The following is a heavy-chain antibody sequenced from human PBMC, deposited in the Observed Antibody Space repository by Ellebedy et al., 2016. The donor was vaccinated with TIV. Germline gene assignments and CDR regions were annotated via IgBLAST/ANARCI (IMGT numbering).Heavy chain of an antibody. J-gene: IGHJ1*01. CDR2: SSSSGGSS. CDR3: AKPYDILISPFHH. V-gene: IGHV3-23*01. Sequence: GESLKISCAASGFTFSTYALSSVRQAPGKGLEWVSGSSSSGGSSYHADSVKGRFTISRDNSKNTLFLQMNSLRAEDTAVYYCAKPYDILISPFHHWGQGTLVTVSS. D-gene: IGHD3-9*01. CDR1: GFTFSTYA.